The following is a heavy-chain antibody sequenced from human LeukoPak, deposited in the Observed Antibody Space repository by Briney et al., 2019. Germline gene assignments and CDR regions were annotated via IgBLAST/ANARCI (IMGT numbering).Heavy chain of an antibody. CDR1: GYTLTGYY. D-gene: IGHD3-22*01. CDR3: ARAQYYYDSSGSGFDY. CDR2: INPNSGGT. Sequence: ASVKVSCKASGYTLTGYYMHWVRQAPGQGLEWMGWINPNSGGTNYAQKFQGRVTMTRDTSISTAYMELSRLRSDDTAVYYCARAQYYYDSSGSGFDYWGQGTLVTVSS. V-gene: IGHV1-2*02. J-gene: IGHJ4*02.